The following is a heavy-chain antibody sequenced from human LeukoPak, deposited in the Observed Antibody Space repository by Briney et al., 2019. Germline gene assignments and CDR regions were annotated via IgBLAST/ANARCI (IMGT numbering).Heavy chain of an antibody. J-gene: IGHJ4*02. V-gene: IGHV3-23*01. Sequence: PGGALRLSCAASGFTFSGYAMSWVRQAPGKGLEWVASINARATSPYYADSVKGRFTISRDNAENTLHLQMSSLRAEDTALYYCAKELVPYYYESSGYSATAFDYWGQGTLVTVSS. CDR1: GFTFSGYA. D-gene: IGHD3-22*01. CDR3: AKELVPYYYESSGYSATAFDY. CDR2: INARATSP.